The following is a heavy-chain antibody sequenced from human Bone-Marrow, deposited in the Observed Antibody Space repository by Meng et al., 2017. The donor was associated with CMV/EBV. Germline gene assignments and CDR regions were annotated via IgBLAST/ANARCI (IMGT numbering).Heavy chain of an antibody. CDR1: GYTFTSYG. V-gene: IGHV1-18*01. Sequence: ASVKVSCKASGYTFTSYGISWVRQAPGQGLEWMGWSSIYKVTPDYAQKFQDRISMATDTSTNTAYMELKSLRSDDTAVYYCARDSLLRFSPTRDVWGQGTTVTVSS. D-gene: IGHD3-3*01. CDR3: ARDSLLRFSPTRDV. J-gene: IGHJ6*02. CDR2: SSIYKVTP.